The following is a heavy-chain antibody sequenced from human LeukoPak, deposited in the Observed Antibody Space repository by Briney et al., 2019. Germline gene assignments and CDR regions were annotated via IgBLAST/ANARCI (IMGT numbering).Heavy chain of an antibody. J-gene: IGHJ4*02. CDR1: GFTFSDFW. CDR2: MKTDGSLK. Sequence: GASLRLSCASSGFTFSDFWMSWVRQAAGEVLGWVAAMKTDGSLKCYVDSVKGRFTISRDNTRRSLYLQMSSLRAEDTAVYYCVKPTREPQYWGQGTLVTVST. V-gene: IGHV3-7*01. CDR3: VKPTREPQY.